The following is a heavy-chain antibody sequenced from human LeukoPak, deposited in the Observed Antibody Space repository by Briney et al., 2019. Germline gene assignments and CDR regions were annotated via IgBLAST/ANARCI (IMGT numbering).Heavy chain of an antibody. V-gene: IGHV4-39*07. CDR2: MYYSGST. CDR3: ARDFRGSYDFWSGYYTPYYFDY. J-gene: IGHJ4*02. Sequence: SETLSLTCTVSGGSISGSSYYWGWIRQPPGKGLEWIGSMYYSGSTYYNPSLKSRVTISVDTSKNHFSLKLSSVTAADTAVYYCARDFRGSYDFWSGYYTPYYFDYWGQGTLVTVSP. CDR1: GGSISGSSYY. D-gene: IGHD3-3*01.